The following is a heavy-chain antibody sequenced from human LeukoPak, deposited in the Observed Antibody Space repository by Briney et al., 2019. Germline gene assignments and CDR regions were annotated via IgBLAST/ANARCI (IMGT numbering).Heavy chain of an antibody. CDR2: IYYSGST. CDR1: GGSISSGTYY. D-gene: IGHD3-22*01. Sequence: SETLSLTCIVSGGSISSGTYYWGWIRQPPGKGLEWIGSIYYSGSTYYNPSLKSRVTISVDTSKNQLSLNLSSVTAADTAVYYCVRGYDISGYPLDYWGRGTLVTVSS. CDR3: VRGYDISGYPLDY. J-gene: IGHJ4*02. V-gene: IGHV4-39*01.